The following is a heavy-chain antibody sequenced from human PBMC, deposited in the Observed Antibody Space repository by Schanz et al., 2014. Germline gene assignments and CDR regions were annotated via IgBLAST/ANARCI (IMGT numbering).Heavy chain of an antibody. D-gene: IGHD2-21*02. J-gene: IGHJ4*02. CDR2: ISGSGGST. Sequence: EVKLLESGGTLVRPGGSLRLSCTASGFTFSSYAMSWVRQAPGKGLEWVSGISGSGGSTYYADSVKGRFTVSRDNAKNSVYLQMNGLRVEDTAVYYCVRERTNYGGNSYFFDHWGQGTLVTVSS. CDR3: VRERTNYGGNSYFFDH. V-gene: IGHV3-23*01. CDR1: GFTFSSYA.